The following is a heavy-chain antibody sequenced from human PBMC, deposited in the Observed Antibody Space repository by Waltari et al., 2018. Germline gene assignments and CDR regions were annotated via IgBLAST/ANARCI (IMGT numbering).Heavy chain of an antibody. J-gene: IGHJ5*02. Sequence: QITLKESGPRLVAPTQTLTLTCSLSGFSISASGVGVGWFRQPPGKALEWLALIYWDDTRRYRPSLLSRLTITKDTSENQVGLSMANMGPVDTATYFCARLWWTGNGFDPWGPGTLVTVS. V-gene: IGHV2-5*02. CDR1: GFSISASGVG. CDR3: ARLWWTGNGFDP. D-gene: IGHD2-21*01. CDR2: IYWDDTR.